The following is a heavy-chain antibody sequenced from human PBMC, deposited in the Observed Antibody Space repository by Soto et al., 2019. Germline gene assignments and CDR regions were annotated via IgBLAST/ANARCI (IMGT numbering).Heavy chain of an antibody. D-gene: IGHD3-22*01. CDR1: GGTFSSYA. CDR3: AGAGITMTSSNYFDY. Sequence: QVQLVQSGAGVKKPGSSVKVSCKASGGTFSSYAISWLRQAPGQGLEWMGGIMPIFGTANYAQKLQGRVTLTADESTSTAYMELSMLRSEDTAVYYCAGAGITMTSSNYFDYWGQGTLVTVSS. V-gene: IGHV1-69*01. CDR2: IMPIFGTA. J-gene: IGHJ4*02.